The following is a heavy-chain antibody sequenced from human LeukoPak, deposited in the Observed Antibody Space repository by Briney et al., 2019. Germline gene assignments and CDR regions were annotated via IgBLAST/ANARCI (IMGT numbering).Heavy chain of an antibody. CDR2: ISGSGGST. CDR1: GFTFSSYG. J-gene: IGHJ4*02. CDR3: ARDLNCGGDCYPPGY. D-gene: IGHD2-21*02. V-gene: IGHV3-23*01. Sequence: GGSLRLSCAASGFTFSSYGLSWVRQAPGKGLEWLSAISGSGGSTFYADSVKGRFTISRDNSKNTLYLQMNSLRADDTAVYYCARDLNCGGDCYPPGYWGQGTLVTVSS.